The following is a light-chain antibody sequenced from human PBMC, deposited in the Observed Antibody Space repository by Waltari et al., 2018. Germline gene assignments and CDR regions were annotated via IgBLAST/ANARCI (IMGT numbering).Light chain of an antibody. Sequence: QSVLTQPPSVSGAPGQRVPISCTGSSPNIGAGYDVHWYQQLPGTAPKLLIYGNNNRPSGVPDRFSGSKSGTSASLAITGLQAEDEADYYCQSYDSSLSGWVFGGGTKLTVL. CDR1: SPNIGAGYD. V-gene: IGLV1-40*01. J-gene: IGLJ3*02. CDR2: GNN. CDR3: QSYDSSLSGWV.